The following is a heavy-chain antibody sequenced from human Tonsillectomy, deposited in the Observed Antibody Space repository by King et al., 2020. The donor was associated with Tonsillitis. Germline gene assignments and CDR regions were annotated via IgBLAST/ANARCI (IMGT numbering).Heavy chain of an antibody. Sequence: QLQESGPGLVKPSETLSLTCTVSGDSISDYYWTWIRQPPGKRLEWIAYIYYTGSPTSYNPSLRSRVPISIDTSKNQFSLKLSSVPAADTAGYYCARHFVSWPPFFDYWGQGTLVTVSS. D-gene: IGHD6-13*01. V-gene: IGHV4-59*08. CDR1: GDSISDYY. CDR3: ARHFVSWPPFFDY. J-gene: IGHJ4*02. CDR2: IYYTGSPT.